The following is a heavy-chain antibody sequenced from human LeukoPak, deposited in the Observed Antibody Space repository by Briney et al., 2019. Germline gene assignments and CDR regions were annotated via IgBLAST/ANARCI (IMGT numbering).Heavy chain of an antibody. V-gene: IGHV4-4*07. Sequence: SETLSLTCTVSGGSISSYYWSWIRQPAGKGLEWIGRIYTSGSTNYNPSLKSRVTMSVDTSKNQFSLKLSSVTAADTAVYYCARETVTTSSMGHDYWGQGTLVTVSS. CDR2: IYTSGST. D-gene: IGHD4-17*01. CDR1: GGSISSYY. CDR3: ARETVTTSSMGHDY. J-gene: IGHJ4*02.